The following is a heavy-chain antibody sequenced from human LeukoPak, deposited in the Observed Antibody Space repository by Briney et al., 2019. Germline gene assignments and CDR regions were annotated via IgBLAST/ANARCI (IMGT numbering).Heavy chain of an antibody. CDR2: ITPFNGNT. V-gene: IGHV1-45*02. D-gene: IGHD6-13*01. J-gene: IGHJ3*02. CDR1: GYTFTYRY. Sequence: ASVKVSCKASGYTFTYRYLHWVRQAPGQALEWMGWITPFNGNTNYAQKFQDRVTITRDRSMSTAYMELSSLRSEDTAMYYCARLPTFAAAGTGAFDIWGQGTMVTVSS. CDR3: ARLPTFAAAGTGAFDI.